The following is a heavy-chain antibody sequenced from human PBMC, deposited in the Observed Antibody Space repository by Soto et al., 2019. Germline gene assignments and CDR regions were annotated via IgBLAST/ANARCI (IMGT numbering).Heavy chain of an antibody. V-gene: IGHV4-59*01. CDR1: GGSISGFY. Sequence: ATLSLTCTVSGGSISGFYWSWIRQPPGKGLEWIGYMYHSGSTNYNPSLKSRVTISVDTSKNQFSLKLSSVTAADTAVYYCARVEPLVRGLRWFDPWGQGTLVTVS. J-gene: IGHJ5*02. CDR3: ARVEPLVRGLRWFDP. D-gene: IGHD3-10*01. CDR2: MYHSGST.